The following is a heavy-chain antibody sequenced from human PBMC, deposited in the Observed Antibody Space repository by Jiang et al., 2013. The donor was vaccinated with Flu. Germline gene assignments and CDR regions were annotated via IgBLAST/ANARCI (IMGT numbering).Heavy chain of an antibody. CDR3: AREGRVGATRGRFDY. CDR1: GGSISSYY. J-gene: IGHJ4*02. V-gene: IGHV4-59*01. CDR2: IYYSGST. D-gene: IGHD1-26*01. Sequence: GLVKPSETLSLTCTVSGGSISSYYWSWIRQPPGKGLEWIGYIYYSGSTNYNPSLKSRVTISVDTSKNQFSLKLSSVTAADTAVYYCAREGRVGATRGRFDYWGQGTLVTVSS.